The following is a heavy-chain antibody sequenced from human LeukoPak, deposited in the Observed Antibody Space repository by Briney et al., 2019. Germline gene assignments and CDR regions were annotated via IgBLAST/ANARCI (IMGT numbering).Heavy chain of an antibody. V-gene: IGHV3-11*04. CDR3: ARVIADDDAFDI. J-gene: IGHJ3*02. CDR2: ISSSGSTI. D-gene: IGHD2-21*01. CDR1: GFTFRDYY. Sequence: PGGSLRLSCAASGFTFRDYYMSWIRQAPGKGLEWVSYISSSGSTIYYADSVKGRFTISRDNAKNSLYLQMNSLRAEDTAVYYCARVIADDDAFDIWGQGTMVAVSS.